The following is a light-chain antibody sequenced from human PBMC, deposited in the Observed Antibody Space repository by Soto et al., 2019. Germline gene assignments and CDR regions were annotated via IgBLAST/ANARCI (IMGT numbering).Light chain of an antibody. Sequence: DIQMTQSPSTLSGSVGDRVTITCRASQTISSWLAWYQQKPGKAPKLLIYKSSTLKSGVPSRFSGSGSGSEFSLTISSLQPDEFATYNCQHYNSNSEAFGQGTKVDIK. CDR2: KSS. V-gene: IGKV1-5*03. J-gene: IGKJ1*01. CDR3: QHYNSNSEA. CDR1: QTISSW.